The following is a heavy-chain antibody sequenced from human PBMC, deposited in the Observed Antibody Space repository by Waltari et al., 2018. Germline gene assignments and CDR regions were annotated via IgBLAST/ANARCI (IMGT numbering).Heavy chain of an antibody. CDR2: ISASGSTN. Sequence: DVQLLESGGDSVQSGGSLRLSCVASGFTFENYAMNWVRQAPGKGLQWVSAISASGSTNYDADSVKCRFTISRDTSKSTLFLQMNNLRVEDTALYYCAKDLDGKFYYGYYNMDVWGQGTTVTVSS. V-gene: IGHV3-23*01. D-gene: IGHD3-22*01. J-gene: IGHJ6*02. CDR3: AKDLDGKFYYGYYNMDV. CDR1: GFTFENYA.